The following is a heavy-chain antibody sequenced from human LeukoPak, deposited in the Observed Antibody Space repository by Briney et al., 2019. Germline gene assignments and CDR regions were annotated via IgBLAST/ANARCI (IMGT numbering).Heavy chain of an antibody. CDR2: ISYDGSNK. CDR3: ARDLTVTNDYYYGMDF. V-gene: IGHV3-30*04. Sequence: GALRLFRAAPGFTFSSYVIHLVRQASGKGLGGVAVISYDGSNKYYADSVNGRFTISRDNYKNTLYLQMNSLRAEDTAVYYCARDLTVTNDYYYGMDFWGQGTTATVSS. CDR1: GFTFSSYV. D-gene: IGHD4-17*01. J-gene: IGHJ6*02.